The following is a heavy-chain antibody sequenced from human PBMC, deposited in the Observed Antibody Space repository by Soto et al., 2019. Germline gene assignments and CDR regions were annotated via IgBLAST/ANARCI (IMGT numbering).Heavy chain of an antibody. D-gene: IGHD2-2*01. Sequence: GSLRLSCAASGFTFSSYVMHWVRQAPGKGLEWVAVISYDGSNKYYADSVKGRFTISRDNSKHTLFLQMNSLRPEDTAVYYCAKDLEGYCSSTSCYTYFGLDVWGQGTTVTVSS. CDR1: GFTFSSYV. CDR3: AKDLEGYCSSTSCYTYFGLDV. V-gene: IGHV3-30*18. CDR2: ISYDGSNK. J-gene: IGHJ6*02.